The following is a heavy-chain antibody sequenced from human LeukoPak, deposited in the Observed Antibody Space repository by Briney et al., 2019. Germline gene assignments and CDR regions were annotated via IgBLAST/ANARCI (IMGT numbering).Heavy chain of an antibody. V-gene: IGHV1-8*03. CDR1: GYTFISYN. CDR2: VNPRSGDA. Sequence: GASVKVSCKASGYTFISYNINWLRQATGQGLEWMGWVNPRSGDAGYLQKFQGRLTITRDSSIDTAYMDLSGLRSEDTAVYYCARDNSVEDTAWWFDPWGQGTLVTVSS. J-gene: IGHJ5*02. D-gene: IGHD4-23*01. CDR3: ARDNSVEDTAWWFDP.